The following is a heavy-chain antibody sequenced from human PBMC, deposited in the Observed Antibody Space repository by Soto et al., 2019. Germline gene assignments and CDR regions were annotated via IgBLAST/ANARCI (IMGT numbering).Heavy chain of an antibody. Sequence: QVQLQQWGAGLLKPSETLSLTCAVYGGSFSGYYWSWIRQPPGKGLEWIGEINHSGSTNYNPSLKSRVTISVDTSKNQFSLKLSSVTAADTAVYYCARRGYSYGSRRYYYGMDVWGQGTTVTVSS. CDR2: INHSGST. V-gene: IGHV4-34*01. CDR3: ARRGYSYGSRRYYYGMDV. D-gene: IGHD5-18*01. J-gene: IGHJ6*02. CDR1: GGSFSGYY.